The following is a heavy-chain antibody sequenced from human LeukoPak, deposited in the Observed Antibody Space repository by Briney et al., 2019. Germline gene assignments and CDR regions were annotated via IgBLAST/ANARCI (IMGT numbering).Heavy chain of an antibody. CDR3: ARLPLGATNYYYYMDV. CDR1: GYTFTSYA. V-gene: IGHV1-8*02. D-gene: IGHD1-26*01. Sequence: GASVKVSCKASGYTFTSYAMNWVRQATGQGLEWMGWMNPNSGNTGYAQKFQGRVTMTRNTSISTAYMELSSLRSEDTAVYYCARLPLGATNYYYYMDVWGKGTTVTISS. CDR2: MNPNSGNT. J-gene: IGHJ6*03.